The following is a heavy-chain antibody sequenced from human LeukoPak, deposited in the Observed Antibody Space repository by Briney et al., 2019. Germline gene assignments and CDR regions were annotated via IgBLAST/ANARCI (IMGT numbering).Heavy chain of an antibody. CDR2: INPNSGGT. CDR1: GYTFTGYY. J-gene: IGHJ4*02. D-gene: IGHD3-10*01. V-gene: IGHV1-2*06. Sequence: ASVKVSCKASGYTFTGYYMHWVRQAPGQGLEWMGRINPNSGGTNYAQKFRGRVTMTRDTSISTAYMELSRLRSDDTAVYYCARVLRITMVRGADTFDYWGQGTLVTVSS. CDR3: ARVLRITMVRGADTFDY.